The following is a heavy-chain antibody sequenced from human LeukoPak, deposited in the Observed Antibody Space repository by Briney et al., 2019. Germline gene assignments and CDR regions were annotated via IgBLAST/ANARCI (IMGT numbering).Heavy chain of an antibody. CDR3: ARVGDYALKD. D-gene: IGHD4-17*01. Sequence: PSETLSLTCTVSGGSISTYDWSWIRQPAGKGLEWIGHIYTSGSTNYNPSLKSRVTMSVDTSKNQFSLKVTSVTAADTAMYYCARVGDYALKDWGQGTLVTVSS. CDR1: GGSISTYD. V-gene: IGHV4-4*07. J-gene: IGHJ4*02. CDR2: IYTSGST.